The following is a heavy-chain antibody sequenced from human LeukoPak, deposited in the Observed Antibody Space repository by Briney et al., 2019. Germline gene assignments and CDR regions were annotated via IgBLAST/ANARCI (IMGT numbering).Heavy chain of an antibody. V-gene: IGHV3-23*01. D-gene: IGHD1-26*01. J-gene: IGHJ3*02. CDR3: AKDMVEYSGDAFDI. Sequence: GGSLRLSCAASGFTFRSYTMSWVRQAPGKGLEWVSAISGSGDSTYYADSVKGRFTISRDNSKNTLYLQMNSLRAEDTAVYYCAKDMVEYSGDAFDIWGQGTMVTVSS. CDR1: GFTFRSYT. CDR2: ISGSGDST.